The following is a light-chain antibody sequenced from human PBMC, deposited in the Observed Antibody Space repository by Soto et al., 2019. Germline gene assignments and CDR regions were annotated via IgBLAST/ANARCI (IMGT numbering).Light chain of an antibody. V-gene: IGLV2-8*01. CDR2: EVT. J-gene: IGLJ2*01. Sequence: QSVLTQPPSASGSLGQSVTISCTGTSNDVGGYNYVSWHQQHPGKAPKLMIYEVTKRPSGVPDRFSGSKSGNTASLTVSGPQAEDEADYYRRSFSGGRNPVLFSGGTKLTVL. CDR1: SNDVGGYNY. CDR3: RSFSGGRNPVL.